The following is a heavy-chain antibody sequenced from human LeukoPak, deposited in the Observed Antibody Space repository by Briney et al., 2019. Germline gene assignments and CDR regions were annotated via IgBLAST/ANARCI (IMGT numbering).Heavy chain of an antibody. CDR1: GFTLSSYA. CDR3: AKGDDYVDY. CDR2: ISGSGGST. V-gene: IGHV3-23*01. J-gene: IGHJ4*02. Sequence: GGSLRPSCAASGFTLSSYAMSWVRQAPGKGLEWVSAISGSGGSTYYADSVKGRFTISRDNSKNTLYLQMNSLRAEDTAIYYCAKGDDYVDYWGQGTLVTVSS.